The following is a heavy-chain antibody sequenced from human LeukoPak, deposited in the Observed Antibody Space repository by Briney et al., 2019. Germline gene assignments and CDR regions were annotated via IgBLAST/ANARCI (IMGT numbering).Heavy chain of an antibody. V-gene: IGHV1-69*05. J-gene: IGHJ4*02. Sequence: SVKVSCKASGGTFSSYAISWVRQAPGQGLEWMGRIIPIFGTANYAQKFQGRVTITTDESTSTAYMELSSLRSEDTAVYYCARDRGYDFWSGYSNSYYFDYWGQGTLVTASS. CDR2: IIPIFGTA. CDR1: GGTFSSYA. D-gene: IGHD3-3*01. CDR3: ARDRGYDFWSGYSNSYYFDY.